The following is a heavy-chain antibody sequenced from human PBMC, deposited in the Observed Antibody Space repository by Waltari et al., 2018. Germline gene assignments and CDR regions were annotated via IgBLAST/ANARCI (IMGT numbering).Heavy chain of an antibody. V-gene: IGHV3-7*01. CDR2: IKQDGSEM. J-gene: IGHJ5*01. CDR1: GFTFNTYW. Sequence: EEQLVESGGSLVQPGGSLRLSCEASGFTFNTYWMTWVRQAPGKGLEWGANIKQDGSEMYYVDSVKGRFTISRDNAKNSLYLQMNSLTVEDTAVYYCARSSGTYWNNCFDSWGQGTLVTVSS. CDR3: ARSSGTYWNNCFDS. D-gene: IGHD1-26*01.